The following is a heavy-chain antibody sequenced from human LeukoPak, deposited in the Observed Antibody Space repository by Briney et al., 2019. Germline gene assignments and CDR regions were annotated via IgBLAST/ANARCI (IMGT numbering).Heavy chain of an antibody. D-gene: IGHD1-26*01. V-gene: IGHV3-73*01. CDR1: GFTFSGSA. CDR3: TGYSGSYPSPDDAFDI. CDR2: IRSKANSYAT. J-gene: IGHJ3*02. Sequence: GGSLRLSCAASGFTFSGSAMHWVRQASGKGLEWVGRIRSKANSYATAYAASVKGRFTISRDDSKNTAYLQMNSLKTEDTAVYYCTGYSGSYPSPDDAFDIWGQGTMVTVSS.